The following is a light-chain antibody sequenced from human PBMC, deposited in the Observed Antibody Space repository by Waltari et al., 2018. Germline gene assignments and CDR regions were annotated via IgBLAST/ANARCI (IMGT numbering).Light chain of an antibody. Sequence: DIQMTQSPSSVSASGGDRVPITCRTSQGFSSWLAWYQQKPGKAPKLLIYAASTLQSGVPSRFSGSGSGTHFTLTISSLQPEDIATYYCQQAYSLPRTFGQGTTVEIK. CDR1: QGFSSW. J-gene: IGKJ1*01. V-gene: IGKV1-12*01. CDR3: QQAYSLPRT. CDR2: AAS.